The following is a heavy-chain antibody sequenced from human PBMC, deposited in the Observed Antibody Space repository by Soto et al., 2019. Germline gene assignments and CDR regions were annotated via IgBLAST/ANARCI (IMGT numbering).Heavy chain of an antibody. D-gene: IGHD3-10*01. V-gene: IGHV1-69*13. CDR3: ARDRNKDVVRGVIIAHSPFYYYYGMDV. J-gene: IGHJ6*02. CDR2: IIPIFGTA. Sequence: SVKVSCKASGGTFSSYAISWVRQAPGQGLEWMGGIIPIFGTANYAQKFQGRVTITADESTSTAYMELSSLRSEDTAVYYCARDRNKDVVRGVIIAHSPFYYYYGMDVWGQGTTVTVSS. CDR1: GGTFSSYA.